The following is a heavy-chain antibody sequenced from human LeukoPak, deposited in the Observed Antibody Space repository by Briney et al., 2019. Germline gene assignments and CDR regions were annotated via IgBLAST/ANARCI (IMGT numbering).Heavy chain of an antibody. V-gene: IGHV1-18*01. Sequence: GASVKVSCKASGYTFTNHGISWVRQAPGQGLEWMGRMSVYNGNTNYAQKLQGRVTMTTDTSTSTAYMELRSLRSEDTAVYYCARDTIYDSSGYYSIDYWGQGTLVTVSS. CDR3: ARDTIYDSSGYYSIDY. J-gene: IGHJ4*02. CDR1: GYTFTNHG. D-gene: IGHD3-22*01. CDR2: MSVYNGNT.